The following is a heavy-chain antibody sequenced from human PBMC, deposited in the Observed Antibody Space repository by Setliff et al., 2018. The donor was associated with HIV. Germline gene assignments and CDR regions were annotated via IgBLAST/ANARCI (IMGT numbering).Heavy chain of an antibody. Sequence: ASVKVSCKASGYIFSTYGISWVRQAPGQGLEWMGWISSYNGNTNYAQKFQGRVTMTTDTSTSTVYMELRSLRSDDTAVYYCARDLDILTGYYWGLDYWGRGTLVTVSS. CDR3: ARDLDILTGYYWGLDY. CDR2: ISSYNGNT. J-gene: IGHJ4*02. V-gene: IGHV1-18*01. CDR1: GYIFSTYG. D-gene: IGHD3-9*01.